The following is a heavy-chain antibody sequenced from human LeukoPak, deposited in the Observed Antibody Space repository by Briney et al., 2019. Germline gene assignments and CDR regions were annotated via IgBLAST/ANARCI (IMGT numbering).Heavy chain of an antibody. CDR2: IYSGGST. Sequence: GGSLRLSCAASGFTVSSNYMSWVRQAPGKGLEWVSVIYSGGSTYYADSVKGRFTISRDNSKNTLYLQMNSLRAEDTAVYYCARGGGSGWYLADYYYGMDVWGQGTTVTVSS. CDR1: GFTVSSNY. V-gene: IGHV3-66*01. D-gene: IGHD6-19*01. J-gene: IGHJ6*02. CDR3: ARGGGSGWYLADYYYGMDV.